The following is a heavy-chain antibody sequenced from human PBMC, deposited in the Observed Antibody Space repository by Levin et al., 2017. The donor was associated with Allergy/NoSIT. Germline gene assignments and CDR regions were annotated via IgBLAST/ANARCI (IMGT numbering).Heavy chain of an antibody. V-gene: IGHV3-7*01. D-gene: IGHD2-15*01. CDR3: ARPYCSGGSCYWSFDY. Sequence: GRSLRLSCAASGFTFSSYWMSWVRQAPGKGLEWVANIKQDGSEKYYVDSVKGRFTISRDNAKNSLYLQMNSLRAEDTAVYYCARPYCSGGSCYWSFDYWGQGTLVTVSS. CDR1: GFTFSSYW. J-gene: IGHJ4*02. CDR2: IKQDGSEK.